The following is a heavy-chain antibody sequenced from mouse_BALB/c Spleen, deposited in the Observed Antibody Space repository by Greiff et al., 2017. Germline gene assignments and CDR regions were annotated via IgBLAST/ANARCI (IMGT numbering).Heavy chain of an antibody. CDR2: IYPGDGDT. D-gene: IGHD2-3*01. CDR3: ARVRGIYDTWFAY. CDR1: GYAFSSSW. Sequence: QVQLKESGPELVKPGASVKISCKASGYAFSSSWMNWVKQRPGQGLEWIGRIYPGDGDTNYNGKFKGKATLTADKSSSTAYMQLSSLTSVDSAVYFCARVRGIYDTWFAYWGQGTLVTVSA. J-gene: IGHJ3*01. V-gene: IGHV1-82*01.